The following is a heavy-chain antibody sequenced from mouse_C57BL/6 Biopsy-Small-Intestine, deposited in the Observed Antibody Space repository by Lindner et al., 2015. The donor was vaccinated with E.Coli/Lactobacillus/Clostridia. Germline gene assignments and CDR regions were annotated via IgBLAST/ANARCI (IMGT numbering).Heavy chain of an antibody. D-gene: IGHD2-10*01. CDR3: ARSTPPPLYSGTYNVFDY. J-gene: IGHJ4*01. CDR1: GYTFIDYY. V-gene: IGHV1-64*01. CDR2: INPSGGST. Sequence: SVKVSCKASGYTFIDYYVHWVRQAPGQGLEWMGIINPSGGSTDYAPKFQGRVTMTRDTSSGTIYMELRSLRSEDTAIYYCARSTPPPLYSGTYNVFDYWGQGTLVTVSS.